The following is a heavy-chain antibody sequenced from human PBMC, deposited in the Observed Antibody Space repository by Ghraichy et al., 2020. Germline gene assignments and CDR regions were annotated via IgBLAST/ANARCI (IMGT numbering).Heavy chain of an antibody. CDR2: ITGTSGNI. J-gene: IGHJ6*03. D-gene: IGHD6-6*01. CDR3: AKVGVDSSSIFYYYYDYMDV. Sequence: GGPLRLSCAASGFTFTNFGMNWVRQAPGRGLEWVSSITGTSGNIYYADSVKGRFTISRDNSKNTLYLQMNSLRAEDTAVYYCAKVGVDSSSIFYYYYDYMDVWGKGTTVTVSS. V-gene: IGHV3-23*01. CDR1: GFTFTNFG.